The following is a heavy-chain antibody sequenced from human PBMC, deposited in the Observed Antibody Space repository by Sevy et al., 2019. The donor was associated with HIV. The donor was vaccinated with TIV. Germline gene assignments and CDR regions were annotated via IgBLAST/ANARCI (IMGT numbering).Heavy chain of an antibody. CDR3: ARGPEWELTSFLSH. CDR1: GFTFRTYA. V-gene: IGHV3-30-3*01. CDR2: ISSNGDNA. J-gene: IGHJ4*02. D-gene: IGHD1-26*01. Sequence: GGPLRLSCAASGFTFRTYAFHWVRQTPGRGLEWIGLISSNGDNAFYANSVRGRFTISRDNSMNTLYLQMTSLTPYDTAVYYCARGPEWELTSFLSHWGQGTLVTVSS.